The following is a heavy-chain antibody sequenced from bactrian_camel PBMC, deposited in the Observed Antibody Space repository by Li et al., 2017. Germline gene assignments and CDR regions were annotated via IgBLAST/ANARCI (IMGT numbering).Heavy chain of an antibody. CDR1: GYSSGRLC. Sequence: QVQLVESGGGSVQAGGSLKLSCTTSGYSSGRLCMAWFRQVAGAEREAVAGAYGLSKITDYADSVKGRFTVSQDNAKRTVHLQMDTLKPEDTAVYYCAADVIPSQIHSWRLGENGYWGQGTQVTVS. CDR2: AYGLSKIT. CDR3: AADVIPSQIHSWRLGENGY. D-gene: IGHD4*01. J-gene: IGHJ6*01. V-gene: IGHV3S6*01.